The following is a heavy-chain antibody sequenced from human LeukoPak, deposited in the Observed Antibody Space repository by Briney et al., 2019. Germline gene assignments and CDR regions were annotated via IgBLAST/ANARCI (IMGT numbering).Heavy chain of an antibody. V-gene: IGHV3-48*01. Sequence: GGSLRLSCAASGFTFSSYSMNWVRQAPGKGLEWVSYISSSSSTIYYADSVKGRFTISRDNAKNSLYLQMNSLRAEDTAVYYCASRPGYSYGPGTLDYWGQGTLVTASS. CDR2: ISSSSSTI. D-gene: IGHD5-18*01. J-gene: IGHJ4*02. CDR3: ASRPGYSYGPGTLDY. CDR1: GFTFSSYS.